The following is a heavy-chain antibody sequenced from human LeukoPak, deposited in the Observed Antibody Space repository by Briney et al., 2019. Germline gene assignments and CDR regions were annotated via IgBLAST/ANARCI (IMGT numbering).Heavy chain of an antibody. V-gene: IGHV3-30*18. Sequence: GGSLRLSCAASGFTFNTYDMHWVRQAPGKGLEWVAIISYDGSNNYYADSVKGRFTISRDNSKNTLYLQMNSLRGEDTAVYYCAKDRPIFKDWGQGTQVTVSS. J-gene: IGHJ4*02. CDR1: GFTFNTYD. CDR2: ISYDGSNN. CDR3: AKDRPIFKD.